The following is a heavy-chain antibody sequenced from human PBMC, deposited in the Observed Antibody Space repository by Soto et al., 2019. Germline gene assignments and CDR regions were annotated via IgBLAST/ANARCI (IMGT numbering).Heavy chain of an antibody. CDR1: GFSLSTSGVA. J-gene: IGHJ1*01. Sequence: QITLKESGPTLVKPTQTLTLTCTFSGFSLSTSGVAVGWIRQPPGKALEWLALIYWDNDKRYSPSLKSRLTITKDTSQNQVVPIMTDLDPVDTATYYCTHRSSRYFHNWGQGTLVTISS. CDR2: IYWDNDK. V-gene: IGHV2-5*02. CDR3: THRSSRYFHN.